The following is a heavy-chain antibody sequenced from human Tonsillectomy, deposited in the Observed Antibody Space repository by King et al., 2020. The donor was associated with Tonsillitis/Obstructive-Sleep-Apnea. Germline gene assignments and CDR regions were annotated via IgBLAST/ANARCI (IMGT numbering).Heavy chain of an antibody. D-gene: IGHD3-3*01. CDR3: ARDVPTFGVVTDNYYMDV. CDR1: GFTFDDYG. J-gene: IGHJ6*03. V-gene: IGHV3-20*04. Sequence: VQLVQSGGGVVRPGGSLRLSCAASGFTFDDYGMSWVRQAPGKGLEWVSGINWNGGSTGYADSVKGRFTISRDNAKNSLYLQMNRLRDEDTALYYCARDVPTFGVVTDNYYMDVWGKGTTVTVSS. CDR2: INWNGGST.